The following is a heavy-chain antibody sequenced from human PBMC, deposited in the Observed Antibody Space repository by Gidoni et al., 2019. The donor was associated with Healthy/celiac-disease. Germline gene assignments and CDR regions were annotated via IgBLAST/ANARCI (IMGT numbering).Heavy chain of an antibody. CDR1: GYTFTSYA. CDR2: INAGNGNT. V-gene: IGHV1-3*01. Sequence: QVQLVQSGAEVKKPGASVKVACTASGYTFTSYAMHWVRQAPGQRLEWMGWINAGNGNTKYSQKFQGRVTITRDTSASTAYMELSSLRSEDTAVYYCARDLMRGSGWYRVRGFDYWGQGTLVTVSS. J-gene: IGHJ4*02. CDR3: ARDLMRGSGWYRVRGFDY. D-gene: IGHD6-19*01.